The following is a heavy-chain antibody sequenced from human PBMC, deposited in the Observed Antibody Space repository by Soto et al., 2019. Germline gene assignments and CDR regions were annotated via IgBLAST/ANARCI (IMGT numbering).Heavy chain of an antibody. CDR1: GGSISSSSYY. CDR3: ARQRATVTDFDY. J-gene: IGHJ4*02. D-gene: IGHD4-17*01. CDR2: IYYSGST. V-gene: IGHV4-39*01. Sequence: SETLSLTCTVSGGSISSSSYYWGWIRQPPGKGLEWIGSIYYSGSTYYNPSLKSRVTISVDTSKNQFSLKLSSVTAADTAVYYCARQRATVTDFDYWGQGTLVTVSS.